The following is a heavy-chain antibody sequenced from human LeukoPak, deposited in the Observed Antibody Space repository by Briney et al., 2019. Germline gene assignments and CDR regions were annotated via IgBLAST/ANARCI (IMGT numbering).Heavy chain of an antibody. CDR3: ASYRRFDIAAAPSPLY. CDR1: GFTFSSYS. Sequence: GGSPRLSCAASGFTFSSYSMNWVRQAPGKGLEWVSSISSSSSYIYYADSVKGRFTISRDNAKNSLYLQMNSLRAEDTAVYYCASYRRFDIAAAPSPLYWGQGTLVTVSS. V-gene: IGHV3-21*01. J-gene: IGHJ4*02. CDR2: ISSSSSYI. D-gene: IGHD6-13*01.